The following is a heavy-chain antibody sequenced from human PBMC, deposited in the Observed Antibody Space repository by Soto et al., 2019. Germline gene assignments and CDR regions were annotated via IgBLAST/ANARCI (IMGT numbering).Heavy chain of an antibody. CDR2: IYYSGST. D-gene: IGHD3-9*01. CDR1: AGSISSGGYY. CDR3: ARGKNVLRYFDWFSDGMDV. Sequence: ALSVTCTVSAGSISSGGYYWSWIRQHPGKGLEWIGYIYYSGSTYYNASLKSRVTISVDTSKNQFSLKLSSVTAADTAVYYCARGKNVLRYFDWFSDGMDVWGQGTTVTVSS. J-gene: IGHJ6*02. V-gene: IGHV4-31*03.